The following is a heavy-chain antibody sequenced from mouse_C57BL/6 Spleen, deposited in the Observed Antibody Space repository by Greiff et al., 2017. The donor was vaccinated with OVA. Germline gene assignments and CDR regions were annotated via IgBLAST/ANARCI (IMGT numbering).Heavy chain of an antibody. V-gene: IGHV10-1*01. CDR3: VRQHYSNYGAMDY. D-gene: IGHD2-5*01. Sequence: EVMLVESGGGLVQPKGSLKLSCAASGFSFNTYAMNWVRQAPGKGLEWVARIRSKSNNYATYYADSVKDRFTISRDDSESMLYLQMNNLKTEDTAMYYCVRQHYSNYGAMDYWGQGTSVTVSS. CDR1: GFSFNTYA. J-gene: IGHJ4*01. CDR2: IRSKSNNYAT.